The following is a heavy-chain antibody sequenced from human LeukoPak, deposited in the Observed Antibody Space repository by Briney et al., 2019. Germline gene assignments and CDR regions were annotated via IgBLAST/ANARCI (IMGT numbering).Heavy chain of an antibody. J-gene: IGHJ3*02. Sequence: GRSLRLSCAASGFTFSTYGMHWVRQAPGKGLEWVALISYDGGKRYYADSVKGRFTISRDNSKNTLYLHMNSLRAEDTAVYYCARDRVYLGREDAFDIWGQGTMVTVSS. D-gene: IGHD7-27*01. CDR2: ISYDGGKR. CDR3: ARDRVYLGREDAFDI. CDR1: GFTFSTYG. V-gene: IGHV3-30*03.